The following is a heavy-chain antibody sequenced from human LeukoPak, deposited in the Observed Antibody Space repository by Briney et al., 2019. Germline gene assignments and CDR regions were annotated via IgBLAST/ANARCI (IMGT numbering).Heavy chain of an antibody. CDR3: ARAARIDYDSSGFYFDY. D-gene: IGHD3-22*01. CDR1: GGSISSSSYY. CDR2: IYYSGST. V-gene: IGHV4-39*01. Sequence: SETLSLTCTVSGGSISSSSYYWGWIRQPPGKGLERIGSIYYSGSTYYNPSLKSRVTISVDTSKNQFSLKLSSVTAADTAVYYCARAARIDYDSSGFYFDYWGQGTLVTVSS. J-gene: IGHJ4*02.